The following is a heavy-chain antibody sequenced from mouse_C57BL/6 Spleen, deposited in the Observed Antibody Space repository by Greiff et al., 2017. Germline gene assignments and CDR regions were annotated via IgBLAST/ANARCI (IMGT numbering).Heavy chain of an antibody. D-gene: IGHD1-1*01. Sequence: EVKLMESGEGLVKPGGSLKLSCAASGFTFSSYAMSWVRQTPEKRLEWVAYISSGGDYIYYADTVKGRFTISRDNARNTLYLQMSSLKSEDTAMYYCTRVPGSSFDYWGQGTTLTVSS. CDR3: TRVPGSSFDY. CDR1: GFTFSSYA. J-gene: IGHJ2*01. CDR2: ISSGGDYI. V-gene: IGHV5-9-1*02.